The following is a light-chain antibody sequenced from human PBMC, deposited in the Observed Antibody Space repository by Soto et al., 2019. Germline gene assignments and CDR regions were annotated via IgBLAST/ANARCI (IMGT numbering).Light chain of an antibody. CDR1: SSNIVAGYD. V-gene: IGLV1-40*01. J-gene: IGLJ2*01. CDR3: QSYDSSLSDVV. Sequence: QSVLTQPPSVSVAPGQRVTISCTGSSSNIVAGYDVHWYQQLPGTAPKLLIYGNSNRPSGVPDRFSGSKSGTSASLAITGLQAEDEADYYCQSYDSSLSDVVFCGGTKLTVL. CDR2: GNS.